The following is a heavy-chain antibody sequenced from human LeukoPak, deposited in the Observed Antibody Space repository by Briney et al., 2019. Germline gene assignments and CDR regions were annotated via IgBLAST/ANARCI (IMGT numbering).Heavy chain of an antibody. V-gene: IGHV1-18*01. J-gene: IGHJ3*02. CDR2: ISANNGKT. Sequence: ASVKGASKASGYTFTSYGISWVRQAPGQGLEWIGWISANNGKTKYAHNLQGRVAMTTYTSVSTAYMELRSLRSDDTAVYYCARNMTTSGPIDIEDAYDILGQGTIVPVSP. CDR1: GYTFTSYG. D-gene: IGHD4-17*01. CDR3: ARNMTTSGPIDIEDAYDI.